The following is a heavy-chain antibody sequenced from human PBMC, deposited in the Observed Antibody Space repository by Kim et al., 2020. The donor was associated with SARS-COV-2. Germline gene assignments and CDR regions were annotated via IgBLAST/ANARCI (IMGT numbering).Heavy chain of an antibody. CDR1: GGTFSREA. D-gene: IGHD1-26*01. J-gene: IGHJ4*02. CDR2: IIPIFGTA. CDR3: ARGGSFIVKYFDY. V-gene: IGHV1-69*13. Sequence: SVKVSCKASGGTFSREAISWVRQVPGQGLERMGGIIPIFGTANYAQRFQGRVTITADESTSTVYLEVRSLRSEDTAVYYCARGGSFIVKYFDYWGQGTLVTVSS.